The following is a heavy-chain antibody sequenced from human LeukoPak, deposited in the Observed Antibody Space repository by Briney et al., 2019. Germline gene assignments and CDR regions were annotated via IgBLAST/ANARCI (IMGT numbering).Heavy chain of an antibody. J-gene: IGHJ4*02. CDR3: ARANFLYCSSSTCRFDY. CDR2: INPNDGDT. CDR1: GYTFTDYY. D-gene: IGHD2-2*01. Sequence: ASVKVSCKASGYTFTDYYMHWVRQAPGRGFEWMGWINPNDGDTNYAQKFQGRVTMTRDTSISTAHMEVSRLRSDDTAVYYCARANFLYCSSSTCRFDYWGQGTLVTVSS. V-gene: IGHV1-2*02.